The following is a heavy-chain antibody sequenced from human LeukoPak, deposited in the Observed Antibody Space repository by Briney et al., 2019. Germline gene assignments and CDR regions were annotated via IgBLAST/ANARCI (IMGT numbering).Heavy chain of an antibody. CDR2: INHNGNVN. J-gene: IGHJ4*02. CDR3: ARGNYGESND. D-gene: IGHD4-17*01. CDR1: GFTFSSYW. V-gene: IGHV3-7*01. Sequence: GGSLRLSCAASGFTFSSYWMNWARQAPGKGLEWVASINHNGNVNYYVDSVKGRFTISRDNAKNSLYLQMNSLRAEDTAVYYCARGNYGESNDWGQGTLVTVSS.